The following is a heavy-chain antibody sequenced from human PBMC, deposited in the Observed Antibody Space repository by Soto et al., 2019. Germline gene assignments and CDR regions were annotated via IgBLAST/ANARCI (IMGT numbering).Heavy chain of an antibody. D-gene: IGHD3-10*01. V-gene: IGHV4-34*01. CDR1: GGSFSGYY. CDR3: ARSRGPDYYYYGMDV. J-gene: IGHJ6*02. CDR2: INHSGST. Sequence: SETLSLTCAVYGGSFSGYYWSWIRQPPGKGLEWIGEINHSGSTNYNPSLKSRVTISVDTSKNQFSLKLSSVTAADTAVYYCARSRGPDYYYYGMDVWGQGTTVTVSS.